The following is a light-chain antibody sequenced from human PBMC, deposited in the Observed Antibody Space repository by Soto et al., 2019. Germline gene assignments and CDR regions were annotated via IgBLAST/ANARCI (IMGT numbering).Light chain of an antibody. Sequence: DIVMTQSPDSLAVSLGERATINCKSSQSVLYSSNNKNYLAWYQQKPGQPPKLLIYWASTRESGVPDRFSGSGSGTDFTLTISSLQAEDVAVYYCQQYYSPLTFGGWTKVEIK. V-gene: IGKV4-1*01. J-gene: IGKJ4*01. CDR3: QQYYSPLT. CDR2: WAS. CDR1: QSVLYSSNNKNY.